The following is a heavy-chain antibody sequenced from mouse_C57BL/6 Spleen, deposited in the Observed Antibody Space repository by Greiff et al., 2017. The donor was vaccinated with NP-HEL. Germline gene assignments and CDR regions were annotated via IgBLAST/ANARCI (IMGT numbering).Heavy chain of an antibody. V-gene: IGHV1-82*01. CDR2: IYPGDGDT. D-gene: IGHD1-1*02. CDR3: ARSGWYFDY. CDR1: GYAFSSSW. J-gene: IGHJ2*01. Sequence: VQLQQSGPELVKPGASVKISCKASGYAFSSSWMNWVKQRPGKGLEWIGRIYPGDGDTNYNGKFKGKATLTADKSSSTAYMQLSSLTSEDSAVYFCARSGWYFDYWGQGTTLTVSS.